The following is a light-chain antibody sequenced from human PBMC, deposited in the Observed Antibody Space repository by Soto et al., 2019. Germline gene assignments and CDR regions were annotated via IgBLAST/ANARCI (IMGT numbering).Light chain of an antibody. CDR1: SSDVGGYNL. J-gene: IGLJ1*01. CDR3: YSYAGSYTFYV. V-gene: IGLV2-11*01. Sequence: QSALTQPRSVSGSPGQSVTISCTGTSSDVGGYNLVSWYQQHPGKAPKLMIYDVSKRPSGVPDRFSGSKSGNTASLTISGLQAEDDADYYCYSYAGSYTFYVFGTGTKLTVL. CDR2: DVS.